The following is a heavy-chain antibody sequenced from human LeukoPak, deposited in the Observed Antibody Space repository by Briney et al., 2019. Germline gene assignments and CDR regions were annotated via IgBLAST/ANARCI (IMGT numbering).Heavy chain of an antibody. D-gene: IGHD1/OR15-1a*01. J-gene: IGHJ6*02. Sequence: GGSLRLSCAASGFTFNNYAMSWVRQAPGKGLEWVSAISGGGGNTFFEDSVQGRFTISRDNSKNTLYLQMNSLRADDTAVYYCAREAVMPVAPVKIGTSDRPLYEYYGLDVWGQGTTVTVS. CDR1: GFTFNNYA. CDR3: AREAVMPVAPVKIGTSDRPLYEYYGLDV. CDR2: ISGGGGNT. V-gene: IGHV3-23*01.